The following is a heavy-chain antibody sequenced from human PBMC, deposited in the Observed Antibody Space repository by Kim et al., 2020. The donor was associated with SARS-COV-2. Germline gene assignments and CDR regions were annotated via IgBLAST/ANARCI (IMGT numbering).Heavy chain of an antibody. Sequence: ASVKVSCKASGYTFTSYAMHWVRQAPGQRLEWMGWINAGNGNTKYSQKFQGRVTITRDTSASTAYMELSSLRSEDTAVYYCARERGYCSSTSCYKQDAFDIWGQGTMVTVSS. CDR3: ARERGYCSSTSCYKQDAFDI. V-gene: IGHV1-3*01. D-gene: IGHD2-2*02. CDR2: INAGNGNT. J-gene: IGHJ3*02. CDR1: GYTFTSYA.